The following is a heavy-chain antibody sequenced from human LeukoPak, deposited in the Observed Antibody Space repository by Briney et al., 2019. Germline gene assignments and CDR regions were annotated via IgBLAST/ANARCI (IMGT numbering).Heavy chain of an antibody. V-gene: IGHV3-30*02. CDR3: ARGAAYSSSWPNFDY. CDR1: GFTFSSYG. Sequence: GGSLRLSCAASGFTFSSYGMHWVRQPPGKVLEWVAFIRYDGSNKYYADSVKGRFTISRDNSKNTLYLQMNSLRAEDTAVYYCARGAAYSSSWPNFDYWGQGTLVTVSS. CDR2: IRYDGSNK. D-gene: IGHD6-13*01. J-gene: IGHJ4*02.